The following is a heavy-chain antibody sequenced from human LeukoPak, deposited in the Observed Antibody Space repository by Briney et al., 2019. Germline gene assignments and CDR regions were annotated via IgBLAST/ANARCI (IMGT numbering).Heavy chain of an antibody. Sequence: TGGSLRLSCTASGFTFSDYWMTWVRQAPGKGPEWVANIKQDGSQRYYVDSVRGRFTISRDNAKNSLFLQMNRLRAEDTAVYFCVRVTTNGYFDYWGQGSLVTVSS. CDR1: GFTFSDYW. D-gene: IGHD1-1*01. CDR2: IKQDGSQR. V-gene: IGHV3-7*04. J-gene: IGHJ4*02. CDR3: VRVTTNGYFDY.